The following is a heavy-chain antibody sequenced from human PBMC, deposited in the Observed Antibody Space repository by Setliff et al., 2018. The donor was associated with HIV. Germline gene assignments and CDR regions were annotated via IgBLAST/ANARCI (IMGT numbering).Heavy chain of an antibody. Sequence: GASVKVSCKASGYTFTYYAIHWLRQAPGHRLQWMGWINSGNGNTKYSQKFRGRVTFTRDTSASTAYMELSGLGFEDTAVYYCARISSAAVWGGGAFDIWGQGTMVTVSS. CDR3: ARISSAAVWGGGAFDI. J-gene: IGHJ3*02. CDR2: INSGNGNT. D-gene: IGHD2-2*01. V-gene: IGHV1-3*01. CDR1: GYTFTYYA.